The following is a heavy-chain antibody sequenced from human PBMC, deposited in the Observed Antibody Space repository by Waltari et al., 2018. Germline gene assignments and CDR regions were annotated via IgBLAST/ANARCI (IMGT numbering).Heavy chain of an antibody. Sequence: EVQLVESGGGLVQPGGSLRLSCAASGFTFSIHWMSWVRQAPGKGLEWVANINRDGSEKYYVDSVKGRFTISRDNAKNSLYLQMNSLRADDTAVYYCARYSGNYGGFEYWGQGTLVTVSS. CDR3: ARYSGNYGGFEY. CDR1: GFTFSIHW. V-gene: IGHV3-7*01. CDR2: INRDGSEK. D-gene: IGHD1-26*01. J-gene: IGHJ4*02.